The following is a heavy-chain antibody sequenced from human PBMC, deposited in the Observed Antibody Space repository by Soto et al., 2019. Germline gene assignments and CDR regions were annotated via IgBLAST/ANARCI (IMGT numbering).Heavy chain of an antibody. Sequence: QVQLVQSGGEGKKPGASVTVSCQASGSTCINYNLTWVRQSPGHGLERMAWINTYNGMTDYARRFQGSGTMTRDTSTRTAYMELGNLGSDDTAVSFCAKSPRGEMATDWGPENRVTVSS. CDR1: GSTCINYN. CDR3: AKSPRGEMATD. J-gene: IGHJ4*02. V-gene: IGHV1-18*01. CDR2: INTYNGMT. D-gene: IGHD5-12*01.